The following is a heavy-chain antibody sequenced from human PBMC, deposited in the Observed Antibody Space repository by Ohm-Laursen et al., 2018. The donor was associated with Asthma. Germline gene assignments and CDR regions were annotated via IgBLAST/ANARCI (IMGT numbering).Heavy chain of an antibody. CDR2: IYYSGST. CDR3: ARNIAVAGTDWYFDL. V-gene: IGHV4-59*08. Sequence: GTLSLTCPVSGGSISSYYWSWIRQPPGKGLEWIGYIYYSGSTYYNPSLQSRVTISVDTSKNQFSLKLSSVTAADTAVYYCARNIAVAGTDWYFDLWGRGTLVTVSS. D-gene: IGHD6-19*01. J-gene: IGHJ2*01. CDR1: GGSISSYY.